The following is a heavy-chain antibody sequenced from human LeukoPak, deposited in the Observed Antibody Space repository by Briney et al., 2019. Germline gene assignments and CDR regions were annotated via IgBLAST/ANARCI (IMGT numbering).Heavy chain of an antibody. V-gene: IGHV4-39*01. Sequence: SETLSLTCTVSGGSVTSASHYWAWIRQPPGKGLEWIVSIHYSGSSYYSPSLKRRLTISGNTSKSQFSLKLTFVTAADTAVYYCTRHHDYGDKIDYWGQGTLVTVSS. CDR3: TRHHDYGDKIDY. CDR1: GGSVTSASHY. J-gene: IGHJ4*02. CDR2: IHYSGSS. D-gene: IGHD4-23*01.